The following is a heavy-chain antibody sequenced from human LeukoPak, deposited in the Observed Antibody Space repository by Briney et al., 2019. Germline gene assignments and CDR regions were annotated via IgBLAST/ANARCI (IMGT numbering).Heavy chain of an antibody. D-gene: IGHD3-10*01. J-gene: IGHJ4*02. Sequence: GGSLRLSCAASGFTFSSYWMSWVRQAPGKGLEWVANIKQDGSEKYYVDSVKGRFTISRDNAKNSLYLQMNSLRAEDTAVYYCAKSRGSGLFDYWGQGTLVTVSS. V-gene: IGHV3-7*01. CDR3: AKSRGSGLFDY. CDR2: IKQDGSEK. CDR1: GFTFSSYW.